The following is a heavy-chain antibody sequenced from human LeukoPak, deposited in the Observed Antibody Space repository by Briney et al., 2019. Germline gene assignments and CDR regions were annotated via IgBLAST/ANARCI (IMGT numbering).Heavy chain of an antibody. CDR3: ARDYKYAFDN. D-gene: IGHD5-24*01. V-gene: IGHV3-48*01. J-gene: IGHJ4*02. Sequence: GSLRLSCAASGFTFSDYSMNWVRQAPGKGLEWISYVGIDSGNTNYADSVKGRFTISGDKAKNSLYLQMNSLRVEDTAVYYCARDYKYAFDNWGQGTLVTVSS. CDR2: VGIDSGNT. CDR1: GFTFSDYS.